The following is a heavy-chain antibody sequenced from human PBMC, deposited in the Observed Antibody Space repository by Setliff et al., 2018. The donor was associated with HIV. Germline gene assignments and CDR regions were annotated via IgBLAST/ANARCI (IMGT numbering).Heavy chain of an antibody. V-gene: IGHV4-39*02. CDR2: FFYSGTT. CDR3: VALSVVQTQAMELAWFEP. CDR1: GDSISRSRYY. D-gene: IGHD1-26*01. Sequence: SETLSLTCVVSGDSISRSRYYWGWIRQPPGKGLEWIGSFFYSGTTYYSPSLKSRVTISVDTAKNHFSLRLSSVTAADTAVYFCVALSVVQTQAMELAWFEPWGQGTPVTVSS. J-gene: IGHJ5*02.